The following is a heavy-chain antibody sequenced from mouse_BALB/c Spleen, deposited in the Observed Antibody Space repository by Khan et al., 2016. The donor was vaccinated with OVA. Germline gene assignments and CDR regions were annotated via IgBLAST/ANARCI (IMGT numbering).Heavy chain of an antibody. CDR3: TRSGYGTFAY. CDR2: INPSDGDT. V-gene: IGHV1S81*02. J-gene: IGHJ3*01. Sequence: VELVESGAELVKPGASVKLSCKASGYTFTNYYMYWVKQRPGQGLEWIGEINPSDGDTNFNEKFKTKATLTVDKSSSTAYMQLSSLTSEDSAVYYGTRSGYGTFAYWGQGTLVTVSA. D-gene: IGHD2-1*01. CDR1: GYTFTNYY.